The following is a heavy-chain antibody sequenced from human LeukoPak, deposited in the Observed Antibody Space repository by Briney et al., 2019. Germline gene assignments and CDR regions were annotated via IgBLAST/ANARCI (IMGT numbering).Heavy chain of an antibody. D-gene: IGHD3-9*01. CDR2: ISAYNGNT. J-gene: IGHJ4*02. Sequence: ASVKVSCKASGYTFTSYGISWVRQAPGQGLEWMGWISAYNGNTNYAQKLQGTVTMTTDTSTSTAYMELRSLRSDDTAVYYCARGYDILTGYSGLDYWGQGTLVTVSS. CDR3: ARGYDILTGYSGLDY. CDR1: GYTFTSYG. V-gene: IGHV1-18*01.